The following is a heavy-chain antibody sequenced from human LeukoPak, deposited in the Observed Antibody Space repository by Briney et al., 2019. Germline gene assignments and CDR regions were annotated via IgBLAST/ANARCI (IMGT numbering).Heavy chain of an antibody. D-gene: IGHD3-22*01. V-gene: IGHV3-21*01. CDR2: ISSSSSYI. CDR3: ASEDYDSSGYLDY. CDR1: GFTFSSYS. J-gene: IGHJ4*02. Sequence: GGSLRLSCAASGFTFSSYSMNWVRQAPGKGLEWVSSISSSSSYIYYEDSVKGRFTISRDNAKNSLYLQMNSLRAEDTAVYYCASEDYDSSGYLDYWGQGTLVTVSS.